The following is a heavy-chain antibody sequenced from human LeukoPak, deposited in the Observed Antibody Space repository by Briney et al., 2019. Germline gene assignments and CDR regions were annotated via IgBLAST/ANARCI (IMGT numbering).Heavy chain of an antibody. J-gene: IGHJ4*02. CDR2: ITDSGFTT. CDR3: ANAGFCSSTTCYNPFDH. V-gene: IGHV3-23*01. CDR1: GFTFSSYA. Sequence: GGSLRLSCAASGFTFSSYAMSWVRQAPGKGLECVSGITDSGFTTFYANSVKGRFTISRDNSKNTLYLQMNSLRAEDTAVYYCANAGFCSSTTCYNPFDHWGQGTLVTVSS. D-gene: IGHD2-2*02.